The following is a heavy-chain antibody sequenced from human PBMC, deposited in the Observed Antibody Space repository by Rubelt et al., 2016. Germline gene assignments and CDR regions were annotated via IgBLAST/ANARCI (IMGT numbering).Heavy chain of an antibody. D-gene: IGHD6-19*01. Sequence: QVQLQESGPGLVKPSETLSLTCTVSGDSISSYYWSWIRQSPGKGLEWVGYVYYSGNTYYNPSLKSRVTISVDTSKNQFSLKRSAVTAADTAVYYCARFRGSGWYLFGYWGQGTLVTVSS. CDR2: VYYSGNT. J-gene: IGHJ4*02. CDR3: ARFRGSGWYLFGY. V-gene: IGHV4-59*12. CDR1: GDSISSYY.